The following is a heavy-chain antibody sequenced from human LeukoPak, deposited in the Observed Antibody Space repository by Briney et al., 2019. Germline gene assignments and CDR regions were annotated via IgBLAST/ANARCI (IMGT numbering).Heavy chain of an antibody. CDR1: GFTFNSYT. J-gene: IGHJ4*02. V-gene: IGHV3-53*01. Sequence: GGSLRLSCAASGFTFNSYTMNWVRQAPGKGLEWVSVIYSGGSTYYADSVKGRFTISRDNSKNTLYLQMNSLRVEDTAVYYCARVGEGAAKDWGQGTLVTVSS. CDR3: ARVGEGAAKD. CDR2: IYSGGST. D-gene: IGHD1-26*01.